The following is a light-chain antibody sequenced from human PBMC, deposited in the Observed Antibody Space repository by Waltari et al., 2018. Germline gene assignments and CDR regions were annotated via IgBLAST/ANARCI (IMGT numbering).Light chain of an antibody. CDR3: GTWDSSLSARV. Sequence: QSVLTQPPSVSAAPGQKATISCSGSSPNIGNTYLPWYQQPPGTAPKLLIYDNNKRPSGIPDRFSGSKSGTSATLGITGLQTGDEADYYCGTWDSSLSARVFGGGTKLTVL. CDR1: SPNIGNTY. V-gene: IGLV1-51*01. CDR2: DNN. J-gene: IGLJ3*02.